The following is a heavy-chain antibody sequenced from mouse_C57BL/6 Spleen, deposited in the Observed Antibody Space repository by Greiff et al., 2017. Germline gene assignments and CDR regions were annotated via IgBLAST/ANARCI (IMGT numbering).Heavy chain of an antibody. CDR1: GYTFTSYW. CDR2: IDPSDSYT. J-gene: IGHJ3*01. Sequence: VQLQQPGAELVKPGASVKLSCKASGYTFTSYWMQWVKQRPGQGLEWIGEIDPSDSYTNYNQKFKGKATLTVDTSSSTAYRQRSSRTSEDSSVYYCARGGGRAWFAYWGQGTLVTVSA. V-gene: IGHV1-50*01. CDR3: ARGGGRAWFAY.